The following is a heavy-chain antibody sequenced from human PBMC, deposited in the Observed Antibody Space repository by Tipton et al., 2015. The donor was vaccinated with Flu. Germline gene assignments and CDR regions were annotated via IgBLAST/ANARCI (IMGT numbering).Heavy chain of an antibody. J-gene: IGHJ3*02. V-gene: IGHV3-66*03. CDR3: ARLGSRAFDI. Sequence: VQLVQSGGGLIQRGGSLRLSCGVSGFSVSSNYMTWVRQAPGKGLEWVSVIYSGGSTYSADSVKGRFTISRDNSKNTLYLQMNSLSSEDTAVYYCARLGSRAFDIWGQGTMVTVSS. CDR1: GFSVSSNY. CDR2: IYSGGST. D-gene: IGHD3-10*02.